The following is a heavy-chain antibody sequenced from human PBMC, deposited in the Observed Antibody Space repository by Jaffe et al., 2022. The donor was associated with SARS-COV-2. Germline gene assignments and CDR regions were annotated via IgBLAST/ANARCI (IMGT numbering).Heavy chain of an antibody. J-gene: IGHJ4*02. CDR3: AISSGWYDLGVDYFDY. CDR2: ISGSGGST. D-gene: IGHD6-19*01. V-gene: IGHV3-23*04. CDR1: GFTFSSYA. Sequence: EVQLVESGGGLVQPGGSLRLSCAASGFTFSSYAMSWVRQAPGKGLEWVSAISGSGGSTYYADSVKGRFTISRDNSKNTLYLQMNSLRAEDTAVYYCAISSGWYDLGVDYFDYWGQGTLVTVSS.